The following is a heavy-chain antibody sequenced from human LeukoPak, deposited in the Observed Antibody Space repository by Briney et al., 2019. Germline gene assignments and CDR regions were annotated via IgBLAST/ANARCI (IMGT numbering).Heavy chain of an antibody. D-gene: IGHD3-22*01. J-gene: IGHJ4*02. CDR2: IYYSGNT. V-gene: IGHV4-31*03. CDR1: GGSISGGGGYY. CDR3: ARRGSGSGYNGVSGFDY. Sequence: SETLSLTCTVSGGSISGGGGYYWSWIRQRPGKGLEWIGYIYYSGNTYYSPSLRSRVTISVDTSKHQFSLKLNSVTAADTAVYYCARRGSGSGYNGVSGFDYWGQGTLVTVSS.